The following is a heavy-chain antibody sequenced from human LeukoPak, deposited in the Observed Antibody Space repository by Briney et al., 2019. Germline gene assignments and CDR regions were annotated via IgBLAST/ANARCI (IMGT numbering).Heavy chain of an antibody. CDR2: ISYTGST. Sequence: SETLSLSCTVSGGSINSYYWSWIRQPPGKGLEWIGFISYTGSTSYNPSLKSRVTISVDTSKNQFSLKLNSVTAADTAVYYCARHPYWGQGTLVTVSS. CDR3: ARHPY. J-gene: IGHJ4*02. V-gene: IGHV4-59*08. CDR1: GGSINSYY.